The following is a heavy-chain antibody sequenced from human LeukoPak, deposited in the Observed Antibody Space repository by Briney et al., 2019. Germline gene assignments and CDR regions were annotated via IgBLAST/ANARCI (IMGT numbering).Heavy chain of an antibody. V-gene: IGHV3-74*01. CDR3: ASTISCLL. CDR2: INDDGSST. D-gene: IGHD2-15*01. J-gene: IGHJ4*02. CDR1: GLTFSSHR. Sequence: GGFLRLSCAASGLTFSSHRMHWVRQAPGKGLVWVSRINDDGSSTTYADSVKGRFTISRDNTKNMLYLEMKSLRVEDTAVYYCASTISCLLWGQGTLVTVSS.